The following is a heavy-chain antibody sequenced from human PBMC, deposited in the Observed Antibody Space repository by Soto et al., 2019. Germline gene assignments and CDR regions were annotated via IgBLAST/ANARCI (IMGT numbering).Heavy chain of an antibody. CDR3: AREPYPNSWFDT. V-gene: IGHV4-34*01. CDR1: GGSFRGYY. Sequence: PYETLSLTCAVYGGSFRGYYWSWIRQPPGKGLEWIGEINHSGSTNYNPSLKSRVTISVDTSKNQFSLKLSSVTAADTAVYYCAREPYPNSWFDTWGQEPTVAISS. J-gene: IGHJ5*01. CDR2: INHSGST. D-gene: IGHD5-18*01.